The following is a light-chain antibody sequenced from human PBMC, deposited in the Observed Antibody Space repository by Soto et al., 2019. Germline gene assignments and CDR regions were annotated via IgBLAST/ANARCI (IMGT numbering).Light chain of an antibody. J-gene: IGLJ2*01. CDR1: SSDVGGYNY. V-gene: IGLV2-14*01. CDR2: EVS. CDR3: SSDTSGSTLVV. Sequence: QSALTQPASVSGAPGQSITISCTGTSSDVGGYNYVSWYQQHPGKAPKLMIYEVSNRPSEVSNRVSGSKSGNTASLTISGLQAEDEGNYYCSSDTSGSTLVVFGGGTKLTVL.